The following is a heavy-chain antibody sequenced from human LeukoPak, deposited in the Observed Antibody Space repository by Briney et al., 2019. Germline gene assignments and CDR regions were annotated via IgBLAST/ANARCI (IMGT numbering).Heavy chain of an antibody. J-gene: IGHJ4*02. CDR1: GFTFSSHA. V-gene: IGHV3-23*01. CDR3: AKRCAISGSGSYWDY. Sequence: GGSLRLSCAASGFTFSSHALTWVRQAPGKGLEWVSAISGSGDNTYYADSVKGRFTMSRDNSKNTLYLQMNSLRADDTAVYYCAKRCAISGSGSYWDYWGQGTLVTVSS. D-gene: IGHD3-10*01. CDR2: ISGSGDNT.